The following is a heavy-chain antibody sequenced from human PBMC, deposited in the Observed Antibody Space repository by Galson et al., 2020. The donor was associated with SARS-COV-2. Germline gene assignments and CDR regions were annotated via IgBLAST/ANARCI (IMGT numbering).Heavy chain of an antibody. J-gene: IGHJ4*02. Sequence: GGSLRLSCAASGFTFSAYGMHWVRQAPGTGLEWVALISNDGSKKFYVDSVKGRFTISRDNSKNTVYLEMNSLRVEDTAVYYCANGLCGGNCYLLDYWGRGTLVTVSS. CDR1: GFTFSAYG. CDR3: ANGLCGGNCYLLDY. V-gene: IGHV3-30*18. CDR2: ISNDGSKK. D-gene: IGHD2-21*02.